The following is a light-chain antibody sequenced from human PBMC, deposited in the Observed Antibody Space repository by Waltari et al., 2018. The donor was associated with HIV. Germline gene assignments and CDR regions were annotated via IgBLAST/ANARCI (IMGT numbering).Light chain of an antibody. V-gene: IGKV1-39*01. CDR2: TAS. J-gene: IGKJ1*01. Sequence: IQMAQSPFSLSASVGDRFSITCRASQSISSYLNWYQQKPGTAPKLLIYTASSLQSGVPSRFSGRGSGTDFTLTISSLQPEDFSTDYCQQSYSTPLWTFGQGTNVEIK. CDR3: QQSYSTPLWT. CDR1: QSISSY.